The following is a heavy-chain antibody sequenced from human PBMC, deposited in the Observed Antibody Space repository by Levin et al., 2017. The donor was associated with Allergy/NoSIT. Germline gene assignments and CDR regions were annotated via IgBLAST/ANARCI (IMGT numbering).Heavy chain of an antibody. D-gene: IGHD6-19*01. Sequence: RGESLKISCKGSGYSFTSYWIGWVRQMPGKGLEWMGIIYPGDSDTRYSPSFQGQVTISADKSISTAYLQWSSLKASDTAMYYCARLSSSGWYGGDGYYFDYWGQGTLVTVSS. V-gene: IGHV5-51*01. CDR2: IYPGDSDT. CDR3: ARLSSSGWYGGDGYYFDY. CDR1: GYSFTSYW. J-gene: IGHJ4*02.